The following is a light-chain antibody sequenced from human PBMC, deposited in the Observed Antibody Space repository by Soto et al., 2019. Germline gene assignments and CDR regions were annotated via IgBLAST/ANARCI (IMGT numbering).Light chain of an antibody. V-gene: IGKV1-5*01. CDR3: QQYNGR. Sequence: DMQMTQSPSTLSASVGDRVTITCRASQSINTWLAWYQQKPGKAPKLLLYGASSLESGVPSRFSGSGSGTEFTFTISSLQPDDFAPYYCQQYNGRFGQGTK. CDR2: GAS. CDR1: QSINTW. J-gene: IGKJ2*03.